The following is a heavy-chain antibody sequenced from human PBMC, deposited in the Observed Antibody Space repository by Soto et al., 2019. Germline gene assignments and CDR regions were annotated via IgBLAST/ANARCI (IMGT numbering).Heavy chain of an antibody. CDR3: ARVPFSRGDNWFDP. V-gene: IGHV4-30-4*01. CDR2: IYYSGST. CDR1: GGPISSGDYY. Sequence: PSETLSLTCTVSGGPISSGDYYWSWIRQPPGKGLEWIGYIYYSGSTYYNPSLKSRVTISVDTSKNQFSLKLSSVTAADTAVYYCARVPFSRGDNWFDPWGQGTLVTVSS. D-gene: IGHD3-10*01. J-gene: IGHJ5*02.